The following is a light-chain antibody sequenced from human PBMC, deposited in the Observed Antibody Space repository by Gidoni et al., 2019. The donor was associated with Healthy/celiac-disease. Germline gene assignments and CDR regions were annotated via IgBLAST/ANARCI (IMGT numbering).Light chain of an antibody. J-gene: IGLJ2*01. Sequence: QSVLTQPPSVSGAPGQRVTISCTGSSSNIGAGYDVHWYQQLPGTAPKLLSYGNSNRPSGVPDRFSGSKSGTSASLAITELQAEDEADYYCQSYDSSVVFGGGTKLTVL. V-gene: IGLV1-40*01. CDR2: GNS. CDR3: QSYDSSVV. CDR1: SSNIGAGYD.